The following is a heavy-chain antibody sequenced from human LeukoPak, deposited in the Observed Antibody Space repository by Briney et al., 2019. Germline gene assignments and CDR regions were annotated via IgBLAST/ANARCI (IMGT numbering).Heavy chain of an antibody. CDR2: INEDGSIT. D-gene: IGHD2-15*01. Sequence: LSGGSLRLSCAVSGFTFRTYWMHWVRQVPGEGLVWVSRINEDGSITNYADSVKGRFSISRDNAKNTLYLQMNSLRAEDTAVYYCARGGPIYCSGDSCYPGDYWGQGTLVTVSS. CDR3: ARGGPIYCSGDSCYPGDY. J-gene: IGHJ4*02. V-gene: IGHV3-74*01. CDR1: GFTFRTYW.